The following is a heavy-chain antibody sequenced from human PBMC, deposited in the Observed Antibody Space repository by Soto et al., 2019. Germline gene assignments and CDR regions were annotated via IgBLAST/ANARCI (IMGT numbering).Heavy chain of an antibody. Sequence: GPSVKVSCKASGYTFTSYDINWVRQAPGQGLEWMGWISGYSGITDYAPRLQDRVTMTTDTSTSTAYMELRSLRSDDTAIFYCARDDASSSRARAFDLWGQGTMVTVSS. CDR1: GYTFTSYD. V-gene: IGHV1-18*01. CDR2: ISGYSGIT. D-gene: IGHD6-13*01. CDR3: ARDDASSSRARAFDL. J-gene: IGHJ3*01.